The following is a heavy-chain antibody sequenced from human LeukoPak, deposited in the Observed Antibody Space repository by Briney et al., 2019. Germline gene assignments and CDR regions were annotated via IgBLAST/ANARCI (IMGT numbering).Heavy chain of an antibody. V-gene: IGHV3-21*01. D-gene: IGHD1-14*01. Sequence: GGSLRLSCAVSGFTVSGNYMSWVRQAPGKGLEWVSSISSSSSYIYHADSVKGRFTISRDNAKNSLYLQMNSLRAEDTAVYYCASEAIGDAFDIWGQGTMVTVSS. CDR1: GFTVSGNY. CDR2: ISSSSSYI. J-gene: IGHJ3*02. CDR3: ASEAIGDAFDI.